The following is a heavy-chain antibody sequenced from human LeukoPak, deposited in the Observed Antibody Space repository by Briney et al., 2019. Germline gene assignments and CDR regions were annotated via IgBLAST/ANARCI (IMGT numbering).Heavy chain of an antibody. D-gene: IGHD2/OR15-2a*01. CDR3: ATHGTMLRLS. CDR2: VGGSNTDT. J-gene: IGHJ4*02. V-gene: IGHV3-23*01. CDR1: GFSVSRNV. Sequence: GGSLRLSCVASGFSVSRNVRNWRRQPPGKGLEWVSGVGGSNTDTSYADSVKGRFTISRDNSQNTVSLVMNNLRAEDTAIYYCATHGTMLRLSWGQGTLVTVSS.